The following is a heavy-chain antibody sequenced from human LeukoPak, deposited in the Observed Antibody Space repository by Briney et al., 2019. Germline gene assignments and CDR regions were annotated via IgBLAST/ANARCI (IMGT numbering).Heavy chain of an antibody. V-gene: IGHV4-61*02. Sequence: SETLSLTCTVSGGSISSGSYYWSWIRQPAGKGLEWIGRIYTSGSTNYNPSLKSRVTISVDTSKNQFSLKLSSVTAADTAVYYCARGQEDWDRQQRAVHFDYWGQGTLVTVSS. CDR3: ARGQEDWDRQQRAVHFDY. CDR1: GGSISSGSYY. D-gene: IGHD1/OR15-1a*01. J-gene: IGHJ4*02. CDR2: IYTSGST.